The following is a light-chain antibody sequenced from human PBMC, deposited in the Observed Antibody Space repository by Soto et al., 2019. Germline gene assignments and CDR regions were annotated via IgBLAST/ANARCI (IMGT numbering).Light chain of an antibody. V-gene: IGKV1-33*01. Sequence: DIQMTQSPSSLSTSVGEGVTITCQASQDISNSLNWYQQKPGKAPNLLIYEASKLQTGVPSRFSGGGSGTHFAFTISNLQPEDIATYYCQHYDNLPRYTFGLGTKLEIK. J-gene: IGKJ2*01. CDR2: EAS. CDR1: QDISNS. CDR3: QHYDNLPRYT.